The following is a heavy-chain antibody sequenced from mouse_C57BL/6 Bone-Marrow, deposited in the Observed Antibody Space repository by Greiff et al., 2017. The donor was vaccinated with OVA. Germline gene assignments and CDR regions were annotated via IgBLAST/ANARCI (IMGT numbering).Heavy chain of an antibody. V-gene: IGHV1-81*01. CDR3: ARQVLRIMDY. J-gene: IGHJ4*01. Sequence: VQLQQSGAELARPGASVKLSCKASGYTFTSYGISWVKQRTGQGLEWIGVIYPRSGNTYYNEKFKGKATLTADKSSSTAYMELRSLTSEDSAVYFCARQVLRIMDYWGQGTSVTVSS. D-gene: IGHD1-1*01. CDR2: IYPRSGNT. CDR1: GYTFTSYG.